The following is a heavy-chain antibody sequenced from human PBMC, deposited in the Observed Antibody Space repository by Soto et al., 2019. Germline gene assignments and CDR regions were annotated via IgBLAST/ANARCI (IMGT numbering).Heavy chain of an antibody. CDR2: IIPILVIA. V-gene: IGHV1-69*02. D-gene: IGHD3-3*01. Sequence: QVQLVQSGAEVKKPGSSVKVSCKASGGTFSSYTISWVRQAPGQGLEWMGRIIPILVIANYAQKFQGRVTITADKSTSTAYMELSSLRSEDTAVYYCATHYDFWSGYQNFDYWGQGTLVTVSS. J-gene: IGHJ4*02. CDR3: ATHYDFWSGYQNFDY. CDR1: GGTFSSYT.